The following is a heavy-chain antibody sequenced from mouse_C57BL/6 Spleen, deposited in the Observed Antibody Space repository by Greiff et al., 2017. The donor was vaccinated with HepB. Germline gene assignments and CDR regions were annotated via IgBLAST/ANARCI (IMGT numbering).Heavy chain of an antibody. J-gene: IGHJ2*01. Sequence: VQLVESGPELVKPGASVKISCKASGYAFSSSWMNWVKQRPGKGLEWIGRIYPGDGDTNYNGKFKGKATLTADKSSSTAYMQLSSLTSEDSAVYFCARSDSYYFDYWGQGTTLTVSS. V-gene: IGHV1-82*01. CDR1: GYAFSSSW. CDR2: IYPGDGDT. CDR3: ARSDSYYFDY.